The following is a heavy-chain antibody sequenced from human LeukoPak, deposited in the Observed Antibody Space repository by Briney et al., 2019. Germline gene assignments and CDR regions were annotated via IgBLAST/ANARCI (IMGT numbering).Heavy chain of an antibody. V-gene: IGHV3-23*01. CDR3: AKGIAVAGTGRYFDY. Sequence: GGSLRLSCAASGVTFSSYAMSWVRQAPGKGLEWVSAISGSGGSTYYADSVKGRFTISRDNSKNTLYLQMNSLRAEDTAVYYCAKGIAVAGTGRYFDYWGQGTLVTVSS. D-gene: IGHD6-19*01. J-gene: IGHJ4*02. CDR2: ISGSGGST. CDR1: GVTFSSYA.